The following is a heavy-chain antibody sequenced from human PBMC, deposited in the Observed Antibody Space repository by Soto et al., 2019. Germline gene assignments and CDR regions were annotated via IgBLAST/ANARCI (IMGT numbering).Heavy chain of an antibody. Sequence: QVQLVESGGGLVKPGGSLRLSCAASGFTFSDYYMSWIRQAPGKGLEWVSYISSSSSYTNYADSVKGRFTISRDNAKNSLYLQMNSLRAEDTAVYYCARTPRDGYNPFDYWGQGTLVTVSS. J-gene: IGHJ4*02. D-gene: IGHD5-12*01. V-gene: IGHV3-11*05. CDR3: ARTPRDGYNPFDY. CDR2: ISSSSSYT. CDR1: GFTFSDYY.